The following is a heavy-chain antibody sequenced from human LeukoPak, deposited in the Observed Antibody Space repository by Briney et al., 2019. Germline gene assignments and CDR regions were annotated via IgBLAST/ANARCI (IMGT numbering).Heavy chain of an antibody. V-gene: IGHV3-21*01. CDR2: IGPTGTDR. CDR3: ATETIGRHYDY. Sequence: GGSLRLSCAASGFTFSSCGFNWVRQVPGKGLEWVSSIGPTGTDRYYADSVRGRFTISRDNAKNSMYLQMDSLRDEDTAVYYCATETIGRHYDYWGQGTLLTVSS. CDR1: GFTFSSCG. J-gene: IGHJ4*02. D-gene: IGHD1-14*01.